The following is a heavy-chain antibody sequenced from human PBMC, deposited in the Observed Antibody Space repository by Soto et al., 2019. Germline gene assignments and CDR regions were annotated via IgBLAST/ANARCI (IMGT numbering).Heavy chain of an antibody. Sequence: QVQLVESGGGVVQPGRSLRLSCAASGFTFRSYGMHWVRQAPGKGLECVAAISYDERNKFYTDSVKGRFTISRDNSKNSLYLQMSSLKPEDTAIYYCEKDEGSSRPFDHWGQGTLVTVSS. V-gene: IGHV3-30*18. J-gene: IGHJ4*02. CDR1: GFTFRSYG. CDR2: ISYDERNK. D-gene: IGHD6-6*01. CDR3: EKDEGSSRPFDH.